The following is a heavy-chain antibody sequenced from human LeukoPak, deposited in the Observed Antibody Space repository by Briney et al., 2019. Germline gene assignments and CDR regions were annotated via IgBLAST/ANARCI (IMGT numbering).Heavy chain of an antibody. CDR1: GGSISSSNW. CDR3: ARGRKIVGGTWRPFDV. CDR2: INHFGTT. J-gene: IGHJ3*01. Sequence: SETLSLTCAVSGGSISSSNWWSWVRQPPGKGLQWIGEINHFGTTNYNPSLKSQVTILVDTSKNQLSLKLNSVTAADTAVYYCARGRKIVGGTWRPFDVWGQGTMVTVSS. D-gene: IGHD1-26*01. V-gene: IGHV4-4*02.